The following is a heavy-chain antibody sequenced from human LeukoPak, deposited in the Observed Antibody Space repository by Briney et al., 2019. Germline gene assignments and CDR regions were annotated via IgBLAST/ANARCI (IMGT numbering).Heavy chain of an antibody. D-gene: IGHD2-15*01. CDR3: ARLGYCSGGSCPDGGYYYYYYMDV. CDR1: GGSISSGGYY. V-gene: IGHV4-30-2*01. CDR2: IYHSGST. J-gene: IGHJ6*03. Sequence: SQTLSLTCTVSGGSISSGGYYWSWIRQPPGKGLEWIGYIYHSGSTYYNPSLKSRVTISVDRSKNQFSLKLSSVTAADTAVYYCARLGYCSGGSCPDGGYYYYYYMDVWGKGTTVTVSS.